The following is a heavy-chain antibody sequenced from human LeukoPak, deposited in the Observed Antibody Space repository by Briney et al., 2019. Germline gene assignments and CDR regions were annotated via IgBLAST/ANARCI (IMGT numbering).Heavy chain of an antibody. CDR1: GFTFSSYA. CDR3: ARDPSGYGSGSYYYNWFDP. CDR2: ISSNGGST. D-gene: IGHD3-10*01. J-gene: IGHJ5*02. Sequence: GGSLRLSCAASGFTFSSYAMHWVRQAPGKGLEYVSAISSNGGSTYYANSVKGRFTISRDNSKNTLYLQMGSLRAEDTALYYCARDPSGYGSGSYYYNWFDPWGQGTLVTVSS. V-gene: IGHV3-64*01.